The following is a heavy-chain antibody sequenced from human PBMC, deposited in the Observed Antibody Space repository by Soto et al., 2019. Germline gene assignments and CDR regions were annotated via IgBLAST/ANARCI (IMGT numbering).Heavy chain of an antibody. CDR1: GGAISGGGYY. CDR3: AKDPLYGWFDP. Sequence: SETLSLTCTVSGGAISGGGYYWSWIRQHPGKGLEWIGFISDSGSTYYNPSLKSRVTISVDTSRNQFSLNLNSVTAADTAVYYCAKDPLYGWFDPWGQGTLVTVSS. D-gene: IGHD2-2*02. V-gene: IGHV4-31*03. J-gene: IGHJ5*02. CDR2: ISDSGST.